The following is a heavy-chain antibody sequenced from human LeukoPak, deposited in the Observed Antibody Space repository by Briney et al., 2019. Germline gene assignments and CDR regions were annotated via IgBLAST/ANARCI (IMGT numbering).Heavy chain of an antibody. CDR1: SYSISSGHY. D-gene: IGHD3-10*01. Sequence: PSETLSLTCAVSSYSISSGHYWGWIRQPPGKGREWIGTIYHSGSTFYNPSLQSRVIISVDTSKTQFSLKLTSVTAADTAVYSCARLRNYYGSGDHYFAYWGQGTLVTVSS. J-gene: IGHJ4*02. CDR2: IYHSGST. CDR3: ARLRNYYGSGDHYFAY. V-gene: IGHV4-38-2*01.